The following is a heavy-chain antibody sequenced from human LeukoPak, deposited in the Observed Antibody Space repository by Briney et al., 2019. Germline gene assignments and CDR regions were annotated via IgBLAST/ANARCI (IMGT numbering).Heavy chain of an antibody. D-gene: IGHD1-26*01. V-gene: IGHV3-23*01. CDR3: ATDLSGSYYLDY. Sequence: PGGSLRLSCAASGFTFSSYAMSWVRQAPGKGLEWVSAISGSGGSTYYADSVKGRFTISRDNSKNTLYLQMNSLKTEDTAVYYCATDLSGSYYLDYWGQGTLVTVSS. CDR1: GFTFSSYA. CDR2: ISGSGGST. J-gene: IGHJ4*02.